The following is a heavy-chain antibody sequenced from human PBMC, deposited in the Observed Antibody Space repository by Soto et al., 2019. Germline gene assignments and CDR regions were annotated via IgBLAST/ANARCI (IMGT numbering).Heavy chain of an antibody. Sequence: GGSLRLSCAASGFTFSDYYMSWIRQAPGKGLEWVSYISSSGSTIYYADSVKGRFTISRDNAKNSLYLQMNSLRAEDTAVYYCARSLYCSSTSCLFDYWGQGTLVTVSS. CDR3: ARSLYCSSTSCLFDY. CDR1: GFTFSDYY. CDR2: ISSSGSTI. J-gene: IGHJ4*02. V-gene: IGHV3-11*01. D-gene: IGHD2-2*01.